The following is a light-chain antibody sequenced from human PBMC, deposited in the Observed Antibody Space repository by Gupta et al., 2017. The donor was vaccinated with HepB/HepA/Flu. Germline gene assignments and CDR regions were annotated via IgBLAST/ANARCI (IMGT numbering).Light chain of an antibody. CDR2: AAS. V-gene: IGKV1-39*01. J-gene: IGKJ2*02. CDR1: QSISSY. Sequence: DIEMTQSTTSLSALVGDRVTITCRASQSISSYLNWYQQKPGKAPKLLIYAASSLQSGVPSRFSGSGSGTDFTLTISSLQPEDFATYYCQQSYSTPPWTFGQGTKLEIK. CDR3: QQSYSTPPWT.